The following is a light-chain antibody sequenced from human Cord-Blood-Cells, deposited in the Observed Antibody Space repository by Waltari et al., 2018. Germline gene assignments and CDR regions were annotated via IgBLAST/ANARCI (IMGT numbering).Light chain of an antibody. Sequence: DIVMTQSPLSLPVTPGAPASIPCRYSHSLLHSNGYKYLYWYLQKPGHSPPLRIYSGSKRDPGVPDRFSGSGSGTDCTLKISRVEAEDVGVYFCMQALQTPLTFGQGTKVEIK. J-gene: IGKJ1*01. CDR1: HSLLHSNGYKY. CDR2: SGS. V-gene: IGKV2-28*01. CDR3: MQALQTPLT.